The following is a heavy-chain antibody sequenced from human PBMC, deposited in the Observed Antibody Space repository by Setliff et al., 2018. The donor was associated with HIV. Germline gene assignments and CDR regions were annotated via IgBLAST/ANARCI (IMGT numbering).Heavy chain of an antibody. CDR1: GYSFTTYW. J-gene: IGHJ4*02. CDR2: IYPSDSDI. Sequence: PGESLKISCKGSGYSFTTYWIGWVRQMPGKGLEWMGIIYPSDSDIRYSPSFQGQVTISADKSTNTAYLQWSSLKASDTAMYYCTRLWHENWLVGDYWGQGTLVTVSS. CDR3: TRLWHENWLVGDY. V-gene: IGHV5-51*01. D-gene: IGHD6-19*01.